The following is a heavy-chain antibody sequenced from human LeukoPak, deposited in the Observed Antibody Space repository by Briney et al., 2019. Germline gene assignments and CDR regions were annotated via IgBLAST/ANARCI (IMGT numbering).Heavy chain of an antibody. Sequence: GGSLRLSCAASGFTFSSYTMAWVRQAPGKGLEWVSGISGSGGTTYYADSVKGRFTISRDNSKNTLYLQMNGLRAEDTAVYYCARDLYVGSGRNYIAHWGQGTLVTVSS. J-gene: IGHJ5*02. V-gene: IGHV3-23*01. CDR1: GFTFSSYT. CDR3: ARDLYVGSGRNYIAH. D-gene: IGHD3-10*01. CDR2: ISGSGGTT.